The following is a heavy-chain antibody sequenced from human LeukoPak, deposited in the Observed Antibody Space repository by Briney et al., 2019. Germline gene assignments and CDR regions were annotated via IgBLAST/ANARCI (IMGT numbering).Heavy chain of an antibody. D-gene: IGHD1-26*01. CDR1: GGTFSSYA. Sequence: LVKVSCKASGGTFSSYAISWVRQAPGQGLEWMGRIIPIFGTANYAQKFQGRVTITTDESTSTAYMELSSLRSEDTAVYYCSREPRGIVGNYYYYYMDVWGKGTTVTVSS. V-gene: IGHV1-69*05. CDR2: IIPIFGTA. CDR3: SREPRGIVGNYYYYYMDV. J-gene: IGHJ6*03.